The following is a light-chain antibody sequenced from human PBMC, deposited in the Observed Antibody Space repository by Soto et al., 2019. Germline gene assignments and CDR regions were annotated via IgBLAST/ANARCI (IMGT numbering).Light chain of an antibody. CDR2: GAS. J-gene: IGKJ2*01. CDR1: QSVSSSY. V-gene: IGKV3-20*01. Sequence: EIVLTQSPGTLSLSPGERATLSCRASQSVSSSYLAWYQQKPGQAPRLLIYGASSRATGIPDRFSGSGSGTAFTITISSLEHADFAVYYCQQYGGSPYTFGQGTKLEIK. CDR3: QQYGGSPYT.